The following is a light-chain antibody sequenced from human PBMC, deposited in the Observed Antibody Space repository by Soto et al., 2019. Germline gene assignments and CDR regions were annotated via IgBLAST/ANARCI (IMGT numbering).Light chain of an antibody. CDR3: MQGRQLPPT. Sequence: DVVLTQSPLSLSVTLGQPASISCRSSQSLVYSDGDTYLNWFHQRPGQSPRRLIYKVSDRDSGVPDRFRGSGSAAEFTLTISRVEAEDVGVYFCMQGRQLPPTFGPGTKLEIK. CDR2: KVS. V-gene: IGKV2-30*01. CDR1: QSLVYSDGDTY. J-gene: IGKJ3*01.